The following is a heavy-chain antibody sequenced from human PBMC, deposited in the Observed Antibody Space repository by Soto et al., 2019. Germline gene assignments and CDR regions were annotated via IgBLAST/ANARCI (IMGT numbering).Heavy chain of an antibody. V-gene: IGHV5-51*01. J-gene: IGHJ4*02. CDR1: GYSFTSYW. Sequence: EVQLVQSGAEVKKPGESLKISCKGSGYSFTSYWIGWVRQMPRKGLEWMGIIYPGDSDTRYSPSFQGQVTISADKSISXAYLQWSSLKASDTAMYYCARLRGVREMATITHFDYWGQGTLVTVSS. CDR2: IYPGDSDT. CDR3: ARLRGVREMATITHFDY. D-gene: IGHD5-12*01.